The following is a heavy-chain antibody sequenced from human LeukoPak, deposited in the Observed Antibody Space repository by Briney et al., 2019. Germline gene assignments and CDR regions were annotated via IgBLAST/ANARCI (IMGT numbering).Heavy chain of an antibody. CDR1: GGTFSSYA. CDR3: ASGQIVVDSDAFDI. CDR2: IIPIFDAT. Sequence: ASVKVSCKASGGTFSSYAFSWVRQAPGQGLEWMGGIIPIFDATNYAQKFQGRVTITTDESTSTAYMELSSLRSEDTAVYYCASGQIVVDSDAFDIWGQGTMVTVSS. V-gene: IGHV1-69*05. J-gene: IGHJ3*02. D-gene: IGHD3-22*01.